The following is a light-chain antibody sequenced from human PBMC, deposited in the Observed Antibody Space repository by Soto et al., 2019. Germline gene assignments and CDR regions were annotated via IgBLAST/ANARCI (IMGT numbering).Light chain of an antibody. CDR2: GAS. V-gene: IGKV3-15*01. Sequence: EIVMTHSPATLSVSPGERATLSFRASQSVSSNLAWYQQKPGQAPRLLIYGASTRATGIPARFSGSGSGTEFTLTISSLQSEDFAVYYCQHCNNWPITFGQGTRLEIK. CDR1: QSVSSN. J-gene: IGKJ5*01. CDR3: QHCNNWPIT.